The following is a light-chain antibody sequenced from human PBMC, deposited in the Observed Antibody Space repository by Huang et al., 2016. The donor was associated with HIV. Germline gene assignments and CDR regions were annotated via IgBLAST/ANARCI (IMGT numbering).Light chain of an antibody. CDR2: AAS. CDR1: PGIGNF. CDR3: QRYNNAPYT. V-gene: IGKV1-27*01. Sequence: DIQMTQSPSSLSISVGDTVTITCRASPGIGNFLAWYQQKPGKVPKLLIYAASTLHSGVPSRFAGNGSGTDFTLTISSLQPEDVATYYCQRYNNAPYTFGQGTKLDIK. J-gene: IGKJ2*01.